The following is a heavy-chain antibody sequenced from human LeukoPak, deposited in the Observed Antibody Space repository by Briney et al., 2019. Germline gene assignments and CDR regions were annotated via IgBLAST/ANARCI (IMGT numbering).Heavy chain of an antibody. V-gene: IGHV3-23*01. Sequence: GGSLRPSCAASGFTFSSYAMSWVRQAPGKGLEWVSAISGSGGSTYYADSVKGRFTISRDNSKNTLYLQMNSLRAEGTAVYYCAKLHTWGSYLPFDYWGQGTLVTVSS. J-gene: IGHJ4*02. CDR1: GFTFSSYA. CDR3: AKLHTWGSYLPFDY. D-gene: IGHD3-16*02. CDR2: ISGSGGST.